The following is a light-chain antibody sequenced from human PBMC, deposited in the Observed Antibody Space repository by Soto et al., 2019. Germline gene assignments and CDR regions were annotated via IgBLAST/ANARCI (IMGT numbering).Light chain of an antibody. CDR2: GAS. CDR3: QQYDKWPRT. V-gene: IGKV3-15*01. Sequence: EVLITQSPATLSLSPLERSALSCRASQSVSRKLAWYQQTRGQAPRLLIYGASTRATGVPARFSGSGSGTEFTLTISNLQSEDFAVYHCQQYDKWPRTFGQGTKVDIK. J-gene: IGKJ1*01. CDR1: QSVSRK.